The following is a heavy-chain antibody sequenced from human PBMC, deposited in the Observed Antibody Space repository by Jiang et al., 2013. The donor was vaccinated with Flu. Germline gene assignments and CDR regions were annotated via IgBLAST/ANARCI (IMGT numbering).Heavy chain of an antibody. CDR2: INHSGST. V-gene: IGHV4-34*01. CDR3: ARLSLDIAVAGTETAYYYYGMDV. CDR1: GGSFSGYY. D-gene: IGHD6-19*01. Sequence: LLKPSETLSLTCAVYGGSFSGYYWSWIRQPPGKGLEWIGEINHSGSTNYNPSLKSRVTISVDTSKNQFSLKLSSVTAADTAVYYCARLSLDIAVAGTETAYYYYGMDVWGQGTTVTVSS. J-gene: IGHJ6*02.